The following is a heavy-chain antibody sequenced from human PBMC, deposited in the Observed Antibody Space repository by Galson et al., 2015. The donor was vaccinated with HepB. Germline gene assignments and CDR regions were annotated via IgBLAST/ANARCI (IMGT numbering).Heavy chain of an antibody. J-gene: IGHJ4*02. CDR1: GGTFSSYA. Sequence: SVKVSCKASGGTFSSYAISWVRQAPGQGLEWMGRIIPILGIANYAQKFQGRVTITADKSTSTAYMELSSLRSEDTAVYYCASFEWEPYYFDYWGQGTLVTVSS. D-gene: IGHD1-26*01. CDR3: ASFEWEPYYFDY. V-gene: IGHV1-69*04. CDR2: IIPILGIA.